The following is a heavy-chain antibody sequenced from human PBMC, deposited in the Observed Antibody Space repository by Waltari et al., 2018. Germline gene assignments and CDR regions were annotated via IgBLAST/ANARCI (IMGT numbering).Heavy chain of an antibody. CDR2: INPNSGDT. V-gene: IGHV1-2*06. D-gene: IGHD2-2*01. J-gene: IGHJ5*02. CDR3: ARESAFSTSWYPGFDP. CDR1: RYPLTPHY. Sequence: QLQLVQSGAEVTKPGASVTVSCQASRYPLTPHYMHWVRQAPGHGLEWMGRINPNSGDTNYARKFQDRVTMTRDTSVNTAYMVVGRLTSDDTAVYFCARESAFSTSWYPGFDPWGQGTLVTVAS.